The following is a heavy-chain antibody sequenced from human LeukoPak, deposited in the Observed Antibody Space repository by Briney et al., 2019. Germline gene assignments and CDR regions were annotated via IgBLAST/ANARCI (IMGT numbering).Heavy chain of an antibody. V-gene: IGHV3-43*02. J-gene: IGHJ4*02. CDR2: ISGDGGRT. CDR3: TKGGQWLSDY. Sequence: PGGSLRLSCAASGFTFDDYAMHWVRQAPGKGLEWASLISGDGGRTYYADSVKGRFTISRDNSKNSLFLQMNSLRTEDTALYYCTKGGQWLSDYWGQGTLVTVSS. D-gene: IGHD6-19*01. CDR1: GFTFDDYA.